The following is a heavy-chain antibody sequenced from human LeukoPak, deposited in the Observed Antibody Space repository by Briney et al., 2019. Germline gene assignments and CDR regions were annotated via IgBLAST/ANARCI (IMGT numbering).Heavy chain of an antibody. J-gene: IGHJ4*02. D-gene: IGHD2-2*01. Sequence: PGGSLRLSYAASGFTFSSYAMSWVRQAPGKGLEWVSAISGSGGSTYYADSVKGRFTISRDNSQNTLYLQMNSLRAEDTAVYYCAKVFGVVPAAYDYWGQGTLVTVS. CDR3: AKVFGVVPAAYDY. V-gene: IGHV3-23*01. CDR2: ISGSGGST. CDR1: GFTFSSYA.